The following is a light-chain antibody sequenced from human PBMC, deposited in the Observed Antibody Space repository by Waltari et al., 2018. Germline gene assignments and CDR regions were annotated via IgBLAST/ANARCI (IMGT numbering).Light chain of an antibody. J-gene: IGKJ1*01. Sequence: DIQMTQSPSSLSASVGDRVTITCQASQDISNYLNWDQQKPGKAPKLLIYDASNLETGVPSRFSGSGSGTDFTFTISSPQPEDIATYYCQQYDNLPRTFGQGTKVEIK. CDR2: DAS. CDR1: QDISNY. CDR3: QQYDNLPRT. V-gene: IGKV1-33*01.